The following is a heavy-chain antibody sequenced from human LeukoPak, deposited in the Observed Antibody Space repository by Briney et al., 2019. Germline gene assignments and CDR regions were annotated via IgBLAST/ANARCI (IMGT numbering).Heavy chain of an antibody. D-gene: IGHD4-17*01. Sequence: SETLSLTCAVSGGSISSTSYYWAWIRQPPGKGLEWIGTIYYSGSTYHNPSLKSRVTLSVDTSRNQFSLRLSSVDAADTAVYYCAREGPDYGDYYTPDYWGQGTLVTVSS. V-gene: IGHV4-39*02. J-gene: IGHJ4*02. CDR3: AREGPDYGDYYTPDY. CDR1: GGSISSTSYY. CDR2: IYYSGST.